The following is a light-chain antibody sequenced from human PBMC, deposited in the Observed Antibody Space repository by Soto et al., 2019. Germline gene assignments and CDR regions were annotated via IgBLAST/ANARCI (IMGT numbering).Light chain of an antibody. CDR3: QQYNNYPWT. CDR2: KAS. J-gene: IGKJ1*01. V-gene: IGKV1-5*03. CDR1: QTIDRW. Sequence: GERVTIACRATQTIDRWLALYQQKPGNAPKLLIYKASSLETGVPSRFSGSGSGTEFSLTISSLQADDFATYYCQQYNNYPWTFGQGTKVDI.